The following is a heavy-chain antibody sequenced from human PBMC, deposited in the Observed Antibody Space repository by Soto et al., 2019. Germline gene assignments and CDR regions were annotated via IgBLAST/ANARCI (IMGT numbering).Heavy chain of an antibody. CDR2: FDPEDGET. Sequence: ASVKVSCKVSGYTLTELSMHWVRQAPGKGLEWMGGFDPEDGETIYAQKFQGRVTMTENTSTGTAYMELSSLRSEDTAVYYCARGYSSSSGNYYYYYMDVWGKGTTVTVSS. J-gene: IGHJ6*03. V-gene: IGHV1-24*01. CDR3: ARGYSSSSGNYYYYYMDV. D-gene: IGHD6-6*01. CDR1: GYTLTELS.